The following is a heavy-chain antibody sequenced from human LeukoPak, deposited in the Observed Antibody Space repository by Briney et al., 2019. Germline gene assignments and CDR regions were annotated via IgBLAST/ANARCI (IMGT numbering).Heavy chain of an antibody. CDR1: GYTFTAYY. Sequence: ASVKVSCKASGYTFTAYYIHWVRQAPGQGLEWMGWINPNSGGTNYAQKFQGRVTMTEDTSTDTAYMELSSLRSEDTAVYYCATDRSYDILTGPQLDYWGQGTLVTVSS. J-gene: IGHJ4*02. CDR3: ATDRSYDILTGPQLDY. D-gene: IGHD3-9*01. V-gene: IGHV1-2*02. CDR2: INPNSGGT.